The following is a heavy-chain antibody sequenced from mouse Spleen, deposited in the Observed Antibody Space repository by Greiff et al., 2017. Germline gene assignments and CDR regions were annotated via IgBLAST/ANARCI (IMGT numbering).Heavy chain of an antibody. CDR1: GYAFSSSW. J-gene: IGHJ4*01. CDR2: IYPGDGDT. V-gene: IGHV1-82*01. D-gene: IGHD2-10*02. Sequence: VQLQESGPELVKPGASVKISCKASGYAFSSSWMNWVKQRPGKGLEWIGRIYPGDGDTNYNGKFKGKATLTADKSSSTAYMQLSSLTSEDSAVXFCAREKYGKDYAMGYWGRETSDTVSS. CDR3: AREKYGKDYAMGY.